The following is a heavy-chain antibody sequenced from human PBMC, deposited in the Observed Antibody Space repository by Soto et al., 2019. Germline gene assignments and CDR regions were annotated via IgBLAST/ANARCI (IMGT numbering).Heavy chain of an antibody. Sequence: SETLSLTCAVYGGSFSGYYWSWIRQPPGKGLEWIGEINHSGSTNYNPSLKSRVTISVDTSKNQFSLKRSSVTAADTAVYYCARGLPFDYWGQGTLVTVSS. V-gene: IGHV4-34*01. CDR3: ARGLPFDY. CDR1: GGSFSGYY. D-gene: IGHD2-15*01. J-gene: IGHJ4*02. CDR2: INHSGST.